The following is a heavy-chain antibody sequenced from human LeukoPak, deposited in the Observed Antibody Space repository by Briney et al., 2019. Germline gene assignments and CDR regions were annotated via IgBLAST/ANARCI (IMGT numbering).Heavy chain of an antibody. V-gene: IGHV4-39*01. CDR1: GGSITSNSYY. CDR3: ARLSRSGGSCSCLFHY. D-gene: IGHD2-15*01. Sequence: SETLSLTCTVSGGSITSNSYYWAWIRQPPGKGLEWLGSIYYSGTTYYNPSLASRVTISVDTSKNQFSLKLNSVTASDTAVYYCARLSRSGGSCSCLFHYWGHGTLVPVSS. CDR2: IYYSGTT. J-gene: IGHJ4*01.